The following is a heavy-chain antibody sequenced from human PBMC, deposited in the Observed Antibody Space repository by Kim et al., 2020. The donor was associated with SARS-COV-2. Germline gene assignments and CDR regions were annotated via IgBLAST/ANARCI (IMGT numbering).Heavy chain of an antibody. Sequence: GGSLRLSCAASGFTFSSYSMNWVRQAPGKGLEWVSSISSSSSYIYYADSVKGRFTISRDNAKNSLYLQMNSLRAEDTAVYYCARDQGYTFGGVIVPYYYYGMDVWGQGTTVTVSS. D-gene: IGHD3-16*02. CDR2: ISSSSSYI. J-gene: IGHJ6*02. CDR3: ARDQGYTFGGVIVPYYYYGMDV. CDR1: GFTFSSYS. V-gene: IGHV3-21*01.